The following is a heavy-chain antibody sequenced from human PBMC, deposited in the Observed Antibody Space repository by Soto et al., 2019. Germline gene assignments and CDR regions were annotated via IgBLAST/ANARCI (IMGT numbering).Heavy chain of an antibody. Sequence: ASVKVSCKASGYTFTSYGISRVRQAPGQGLEWMGWISAYNGNTNYAQKLQGRDTMTTDTSTSTAYMELRSLRSDDTAVYYCARVLRGYSGLTHDYFDYWGQGTLVTVSS. CDR1: GYTFTSYG. CDR2: ISAYNGNT. CDR3: ARVLRGYSGLTHDYFDY. J-gene: IGHJ4*02. D-gene: IGHD5-12*01. V-gene: IGHV1-18*01.